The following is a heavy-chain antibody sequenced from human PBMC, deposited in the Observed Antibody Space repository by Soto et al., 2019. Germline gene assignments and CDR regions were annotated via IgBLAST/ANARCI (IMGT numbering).Heavy chain of an antibody. CDR2: IASGGDYT. V-gene: IGHV3-64D*08. D-gene: IGHD6-19*01. CDR3: VRRARSAVVGTGPFDY. CDR1: GFTFSSSP. J-gene: IGHJ4*02. Sequence: EVQLVESGGGLVQPGGSLRLSCAASGFTFSSSPMHWVRQAPGKGLEYVSAIASGGDYTYYADSVKGRFTISRDNSKNALYLQMSSLRTEDTAVYYCVRRARSAVVGTGPFDYWGQGILVTVSS.